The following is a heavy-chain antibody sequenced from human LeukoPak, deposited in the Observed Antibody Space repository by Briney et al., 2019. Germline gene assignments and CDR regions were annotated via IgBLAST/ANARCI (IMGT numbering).Heavy chain of an antibody. D-gene: IGHD5-12*01. CDR1: GFTFSSYA. Sequence: GRSLRLSCAASGFTFSSYAMHWVRQAPGKGLEWVAVISYDGSNKYYADSVKGRFTISRDNSKNTLYLQMNSLRAEDTAVYYCARDATPHPYDSPERDWFDPWGQGTLVTVSS. CDR3: ARDATPHPYDSPERDWFDP. CDR2: ISYDGSNK. V-gene: IGHV3-30-3*01. J-gene: IGHJ5*02.